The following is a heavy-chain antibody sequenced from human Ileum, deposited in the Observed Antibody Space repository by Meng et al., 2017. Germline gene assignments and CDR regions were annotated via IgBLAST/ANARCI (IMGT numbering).Heavy chain of an antibody. CDR2: IYYSGST. CDR1: GGSVSSGSYY. D-gene: IGHD6-6*01. J-gene: IGHJ4*02. Sequence: HLQEPGPRPVRPSETLSLPCTVPGGSVSSGSYYWSWIRQPPGKGLEWIGHIYYSGSTIYNPSLKSRVTISVDMSKNQFSLKLNSVTAADTAIYFCARSSTSPASYFFDYWGQGTLVTVSS. V-gene: IGHV4-61*01. CDR3: ARSSTSPASYFFDY.